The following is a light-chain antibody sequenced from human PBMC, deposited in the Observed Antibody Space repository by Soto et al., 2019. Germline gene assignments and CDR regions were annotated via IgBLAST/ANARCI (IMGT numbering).Light chain of an antibody. CDR2: EVN. CDR1: SSDIGGYNY. V-gene: IGLV2-14*01. J-gene: IGLJ1*01. Sequence: QSVLTQPASVSGSPGQSITISCTGTSSDIGGYNYVSWYQQHPGEAPKLMIYEVNKRPSEVSNRFSGSKSGNTASLTISGLQPEDEADYYCNSYTSRYTFVLGTGTKVTVL. CDR3: NSYTSRYTFV.